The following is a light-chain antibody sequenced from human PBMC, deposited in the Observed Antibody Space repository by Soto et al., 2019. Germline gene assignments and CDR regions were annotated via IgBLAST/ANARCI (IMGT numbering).Light chain of an antibody. CDR1: QSISSW. J-gene: IGKJ1*01. Sequence: DIQMTQSPSTLSASVGDRVTITCRASQSISSWLAWYQQKPGKAPKLLISKASTLEAGVPSRFSGSGSGTEFTLTISSLQPDDFATYYCQQYNTFSEWTFGQGTKVDIK. CDR3: QQYNTFSEWT. V-gene: IGKV1-5*03. CDR2: KAS.